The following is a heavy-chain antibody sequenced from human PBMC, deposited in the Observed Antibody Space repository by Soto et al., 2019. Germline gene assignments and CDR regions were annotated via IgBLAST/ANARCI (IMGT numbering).Heavy chain of an antibody. V-gene: IGHV1-18*01. CDR3: ARGTTVTGNYFYMEF. D-gene: IGHD4-17*01. J-gene: IGHJ6*03. CDR1: GYTFISYG. CDR2: ISGYNGNT. Sequence: ASVKVSCKTSGYTFISYGISWVRQAPGQGLEWMGWISGYNGNTNYAQKFQGRITMTTDTSTSTAFMELRSLRSDDTAIYYCARGTTVTGNYFYMEFWGKGTTVTVSS.